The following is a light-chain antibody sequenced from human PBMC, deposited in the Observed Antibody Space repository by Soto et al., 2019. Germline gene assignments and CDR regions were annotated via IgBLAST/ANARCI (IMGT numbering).Light chain of an antibody. J-gene: IGLJ1*01. CDR2: DVS. CDR1: SSDVGAYNY. CDR3: SSYTTSSTLV. V-gene: IGLV2-14*01. Sequence: QSALTQPASVSGSPGQSITISCTGTSSDVGAYNYVSWYQQHPGKAPKLMIYDVSNRPSGVSNRFSGSKSGNTASLTISGLQAEDEADYCCSSYTTSSTLVFGTGTKLTVL.